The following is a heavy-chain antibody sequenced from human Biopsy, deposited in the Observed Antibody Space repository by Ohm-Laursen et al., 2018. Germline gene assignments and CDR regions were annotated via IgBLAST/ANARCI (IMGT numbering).Heavy chain of an antibody. J-gene: IGHJ4*02. CDR1: GGSLNNHY. V-gene: IGHV4-4*08. D-gene: IGHD3-22*01. Sequence: TLSLTCSVSGGSLNNHYWSWIRQSPGKGLEWLAYIYSSGRTNYNPSLNSRIIVSVATSKNQLSLKVTSVTATDTAMYYCARHDRSGYWGLDYWGQGALVTVSA. CDR3: ARHDRSGYWGLDY. CDR2: IYSSGRT.